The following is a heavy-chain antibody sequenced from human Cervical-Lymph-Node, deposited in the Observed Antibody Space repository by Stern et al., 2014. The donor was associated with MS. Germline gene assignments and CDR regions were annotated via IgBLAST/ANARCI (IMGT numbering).Heavy chain of an antibody. D-gene: IGHD1-7*01. Sequence: QVQLVESGGGVVQPGRSLRLSCAASGFTFSSYGMHWVRQAPGKGLEWVAVISYDGSNKYYADSVKGRFTISRDNSKNTLYLQMNSLRAEDTAVYYCAKTRKHFITGTTGGFDYWGQGTLVTVSS. J-gene: IGHJ4*02. CDR3: AKTRKHFITGTTGGFDY. CDR1: GFTFSSYG. V-gene: IGHV3-30*18. CDR2: ISYDGSNK.